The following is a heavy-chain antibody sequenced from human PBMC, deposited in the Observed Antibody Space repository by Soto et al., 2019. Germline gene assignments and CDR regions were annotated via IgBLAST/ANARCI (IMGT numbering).Heavy chain of an antibody. CDR2: IKHDGGEK. D-gene: IGHD2-2*01. CDR1: GFTFSGYC. CDR3: AKHNLYFSGTNGVVFDY. Sequence: EVQLVESGGGLVQPGGSLRLSCAASGFTFSGYCMSWVRQAPGKGLEWVANIKHDGGEKYYVDSVKGRFTISRDNAKNSLYLLMNSRRAEETAVYYCAKHNLYFSGTNGVVFDYWGQGTLVTVSS. V-gene: IGHV3-7*01. J-gene: IGHJ4*02.